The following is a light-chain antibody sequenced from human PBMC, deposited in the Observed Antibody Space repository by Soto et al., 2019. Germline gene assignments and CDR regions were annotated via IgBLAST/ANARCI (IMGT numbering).Light chain of an antibody. CDR3: QQYNNWPRRSIT. CDR2: DAS. J-gene: IGKJ5*01. V-gene: IGKV1-5*01. Sequence: DIQMTQSPSTLSASVGDRFTITCLSSQSISSWLAWYQQKPGKAPKLLIYDASSLESGVPSRFSGSGSGTEFTLTISTLQPDDFAVYYCQQYNNWPRRSITFGQGTRLEIK. CDR1: QSISSW.